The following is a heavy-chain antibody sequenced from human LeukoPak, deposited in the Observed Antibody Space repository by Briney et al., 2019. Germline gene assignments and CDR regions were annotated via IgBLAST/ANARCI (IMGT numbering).Heavy chain of an antibody. D-gene: IGHD3-22*01. J-gene: IGHJ4*02. V-gene: IGHV3-48*04. CDR3: ASHEYYYDSSGYDY. CDR1: GFTFTSHS. CDR2: ISDSSRTV. Sequence: GGSLRLSCAASGFTFTSHSMNWVRQAPGKGLEWISYISDSSRTVYYADSVKGRFIISRDNAKNSLYLQMNSLRAEDTAVYYCASHEYYYDSSGYDYWGQGTLVTVSS.